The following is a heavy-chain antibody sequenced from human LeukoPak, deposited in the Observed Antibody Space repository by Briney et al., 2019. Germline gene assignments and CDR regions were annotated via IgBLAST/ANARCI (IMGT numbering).Heavy chain of an antibody. Sequence: PGRSLRLSCAASGFTFSTYAMHWVRQAPGKGLEWVAVISHDGTNEYYADSVKGRFTISRDNSKNTLYLQMNSLRAEDTAVYYCAKDSGVLWELDYFDYWGQGTLVTVSS. CDR2: ISHDGTNE. CDR1: GFTFSTYA. CDR3: AKDSGVLWELDYFDY. J-gene: IGHJ4*02. D-gene: IGHD1-26*01. V-gene: IGHV3-30-3*01.